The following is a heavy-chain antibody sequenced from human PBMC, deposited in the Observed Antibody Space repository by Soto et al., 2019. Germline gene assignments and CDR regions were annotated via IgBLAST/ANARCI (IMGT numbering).Heavy chain of an antibody. J-gene: IGHJ5*02. CDR2: ISSGSSYI. CDR3: ARQPCSSPSCYPNYFDP. V-gene: IGHV3-21*01. D-gene: IGHD2-2*01. CDR1: GFTFSKYS. Sequence: EVQLVESGGGLVKPGGSLRLSCVASGFTFSKYSMNWVRQAPDKGLEWVSAISSGSSYIYYADSVKGRFTISRDNGKNSLYLQMNSLRTEDTAIYYCARQPCSSPSCYPNYFDPWGQGTLVTVSS.